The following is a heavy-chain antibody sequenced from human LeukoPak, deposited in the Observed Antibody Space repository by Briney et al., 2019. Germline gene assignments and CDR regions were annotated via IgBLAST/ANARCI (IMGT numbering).Heavy chain of an antibody. D-gene: IGHD5-12*01. CDR2: IRTTGSTI. J-gene: IGHJ4*02. CDR1: GFTLNDYS. Sequence: PGGSLRLACAAAGFTLNDYSMRCGREAPGKGVEWVSYIRTTGSTIYYADSVKGRFTISRDNDKNLLHLQLNTLRHDDTAVYYCARDGPQRYSGYFDYWRQEILVSVS. V-gene: IGHV3-11*04. CDR3: ARDGPQRYSGYFDY.